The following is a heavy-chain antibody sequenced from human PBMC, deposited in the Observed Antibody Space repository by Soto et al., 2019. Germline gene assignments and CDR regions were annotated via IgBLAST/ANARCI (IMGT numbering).Heavy chain of an antibody. D-gene: IGHD3-22*01. V-gene: IGHV1-69*13. CDR2: IIPIFGTA. CDR3: ATSYYYNSSGYYYDY. CDR1: GYTFTGYY. J-gene: IGHJ4*02. Sequence: SVKVSCKASGYTFTGYYMHWVRQAPGQGLEWMGGIIPIFGTANYAQKFQGRVTITADESTSTAYMELSSLRSEDTAVYYCATSYYYNSSGYYYDYWGQGTLVTVSS.